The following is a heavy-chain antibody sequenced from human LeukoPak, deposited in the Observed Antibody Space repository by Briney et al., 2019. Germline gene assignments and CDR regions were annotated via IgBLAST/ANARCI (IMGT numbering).Heavy chain of an antibody. Sequence: NPSETLSLTCTVSDGSISSYYWSWIRQPPGKGLEWIGYIYYSGSTNYNPSLKSRVTISVDTSKNQFSLKLSSVTAADTAVYYCARQEPIAVADAFDIWGQGTMVTVSS. D-gene: IGHD6-19*01. CDR2: IYYSGST. J-gene: IGHJ3*02. CDR1: DGSISSYY. CDR3: ARQEPIAVADAFDI. V-gene: IGHV4-59*08.